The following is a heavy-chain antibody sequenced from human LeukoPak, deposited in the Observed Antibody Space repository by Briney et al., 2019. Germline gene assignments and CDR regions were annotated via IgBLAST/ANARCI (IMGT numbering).Heavy chain of an antibody. CDR1: GYTFTSYA. J-gene: IGHJ4*02. CDR2: INAGNGNT. CDR3: ARDHRYFSGGSCLRSPSYFDY. V-gene: IGHV1-3*03. D-gene: IGHD2-15*01. Sequence: ASVKVSCKASGYTFTSYAMHWVRQAPGQRLEWMGWINAGNGNTKYSQEFQGRVTITRDTSASTAYMELSSLRSEDMAVYYCARDHRYFSGGSCLRSPSYFDYWGQGTLVTVSS.